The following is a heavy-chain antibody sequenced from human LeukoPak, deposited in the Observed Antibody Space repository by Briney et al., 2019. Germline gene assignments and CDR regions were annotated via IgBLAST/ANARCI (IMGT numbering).Heavy chain of an antibody. CDR2: ISSSGSTI. CDR1: GFTFSDYY. J-gene: IGHJ2*01. V-gene: IGHV3-11*01. CDR3: AKDIKGGSYYWYFDL. Sequence: GGSLRLSCAASGFTFSDYYMSWIRQAPGKGLEWVSYISSSGSTIYYADSVKGRFTISRDNAKNSLYLQMNSLRAEDTALYYCAKDIKGGSYYWYFDLWGRGTLVTVSS. D-gene: IGHD1-26*01.